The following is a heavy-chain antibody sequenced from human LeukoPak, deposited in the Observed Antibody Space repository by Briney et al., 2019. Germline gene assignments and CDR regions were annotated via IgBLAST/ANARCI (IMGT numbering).Heavy chain of an antibody. J-gene: IGHJ4*02. CDR2: IYHSGST. CDR1: GYSISSGYY. V-gene: IGHV4-38-2*02. D-gene: IGHD1-20*01. CDR3: AREGALTGTPRVYYFDY. Sequence: PSETLSLTCTVSGYSISSGYYWGWIRQPPGKGLEWIGSIYHSGSTYYNPSPKSRVTISVDTSKNQFSLKLSSVTAADTAVYYCAREGALTGTPRVYYFDYWGQGTLVTVSS.